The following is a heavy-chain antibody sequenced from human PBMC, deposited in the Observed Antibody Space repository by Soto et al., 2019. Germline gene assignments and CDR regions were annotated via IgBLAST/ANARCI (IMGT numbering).Heavy chain of an antibody. CDR1: RGPFSSHA. CDR3: ARGLGRDGYNDAFDI. V-gene: IGHV1-69*13. CDR2: IIAIFGTA. D-gene: IGHD5-12*01. J-gene: IGHJ3*02. Sequence: SVKVSYKASRGPFSSHAVSCVRQAPGQGLEWIGGIIAIFGTANYAQKFHGRVTITADESTSTAYMELSSLRSEDTAVYYCARGLGRDGYNDAFDIWGQGTMVTVSS.